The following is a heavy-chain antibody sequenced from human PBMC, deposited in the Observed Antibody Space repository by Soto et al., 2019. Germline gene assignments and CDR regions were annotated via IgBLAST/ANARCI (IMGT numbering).Heavy chain of an antibody. CDR2: INAGNGNT. J-gene: IGHJ4*02. CDR3: ARAIGSGWGDY. V-gene: IGHV1-3*01. Sequence: QVQLVQSGAEVKKPGASVKVSCKASGYTFTSYAMHWVRQAPGQRLEWMGWINAGNGNTKYSQKFQGRVTITRDTSASTAYMELSSLRSEDTTVYYCARAIGSGWGDYWGQGTLVTVSS. CDR1: GYTFTSYA. D-gene: IGHD6-19*01.